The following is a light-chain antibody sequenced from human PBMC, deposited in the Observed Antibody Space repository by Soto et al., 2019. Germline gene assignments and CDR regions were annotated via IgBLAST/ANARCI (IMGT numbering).Light chain of an antibody. Sequence: QSALTQPASVSGSPGQSITISCTGTSGDIGSYTYVSWYQQYPGKAPKLLISEVTNRPSGVSNRFSGSKSGNTASLTISGLQAEDVAHYYCSSYTTNSPPVVFGGGTKVTVL. CDR3: SSYTTNSPPVV. CDR2: EVT. V-gene: IGLV2-14*01. J-gene: IGLJ2*01. CDR1: SGDIGSYTY.